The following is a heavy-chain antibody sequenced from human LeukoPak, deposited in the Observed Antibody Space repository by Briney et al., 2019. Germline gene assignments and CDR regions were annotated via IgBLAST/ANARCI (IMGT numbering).Heavy chain of an antibody. CDR3: ARDAGNSGYGCDL. V-gene: IGHV3-48*01. D-gene: IGHD5-12*01. CDR2: IRSSSET. J-gene: IGHJ5*02. CDR1: GFIFSQYS. Sequence: SGGSLRLSCAASGFIFSQYSMSWVRQAPGKGLEWVSHIRSSSETFYADSVKGRFTISRDNARNSLYLQMNNLRGEDTAIYYCARDAGNSGYGCDLWGQGTLVTVSS.